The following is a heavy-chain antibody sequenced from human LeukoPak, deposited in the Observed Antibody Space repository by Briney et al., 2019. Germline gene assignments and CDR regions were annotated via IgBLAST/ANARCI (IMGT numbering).Heavy chain of an antibody. V-gene: IGHV3-64*03. CDR1: VFTFSIYA. CDR3: VKGEHVVSPD. CDR2: IRSRVGIT. J-gene: IGHJ4*02. Sequence: GRSLRLSCSASVFTFSIYAMHGGGEGPGKGRGYGSGIRSRVGITYSADSVKGRFTISRDNSTKTPYLRMSSRRLQTTPVYTFVKGEHVVSPDWGEGALVTVSS. D-gene: IGHD1/OR15-1a*01.